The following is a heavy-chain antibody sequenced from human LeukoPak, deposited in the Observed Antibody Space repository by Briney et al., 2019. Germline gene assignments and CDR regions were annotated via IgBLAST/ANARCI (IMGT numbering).Heavy chain of an antibody. D-gene: IGHD4-17*01. V-gene: IGHV3-7*01. CDR2: IKQDGSEK. Sequence: GGSLRLSCAASGFTFSSYWMSWVRQAPGKGLEWVANIKQDGSEKYYVDSVKGRFTISRDNAKNSLYLQMNSLRAEDTAVYYCARSGDLPHHYYGMDVWGQGTTVTVSS. J-gene: IGHJ6*02. CDR3: ARSGDLPHHYYGMDV. CDR1: GFTFSSYW.